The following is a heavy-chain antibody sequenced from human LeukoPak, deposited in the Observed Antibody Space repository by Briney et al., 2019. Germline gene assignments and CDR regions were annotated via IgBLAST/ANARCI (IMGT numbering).Heavy chain of an antibody. J-gene: IGHJ6*03. Sequence: QPGGSLRLSCAASGFTLSSYAMSWVRQAPGKGLEWVSGILDSGYSTYYANSVKGRFTISRDNSNNTLYLQMNSLRAEDTAVYYCAKLGGHPLHNYYVGVWGKGTTVAVSS. V-gene: IGHV3-23*01. CDR3: AKLGGHPLHNYYVGV. CDR2: ILDSGYST. CDR1: GFTLSSYA. D-gene: IGHD3-16*01.